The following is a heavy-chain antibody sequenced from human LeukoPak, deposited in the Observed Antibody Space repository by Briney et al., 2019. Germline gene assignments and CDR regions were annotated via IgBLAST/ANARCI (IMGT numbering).Heavy chain of an antibody. D-gene: IGHD3-22*01. J-gene: IGHJ4*02. V-gene: IGHV1-69*13. CDR2: IIPFFGTP. Sequence: SVKVSCKASGGTFSSYALSWVRQAPGQGLEWMGGIIPFFGTPNYAQRFQDRVTISADESTSTFYMELRSLRSEDTAVYYCARPKTYYYEDTDLKVWVRGPLDYWGQGTLVTVSS. CDR3: ARPKTYYYEDTDLKVWVRGPLDY. CDR1: GGTFSSYA.